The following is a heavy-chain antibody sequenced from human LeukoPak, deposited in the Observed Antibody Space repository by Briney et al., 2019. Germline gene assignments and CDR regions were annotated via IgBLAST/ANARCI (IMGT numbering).Heavy chain of an antibody. V-gene: IGHV1-8*01. Sequence: ASAKVSCKASGYSFTNLVINWVPPAPGQGLEWMGWLNPNSGNKGYAQKYQGTVTMTMNTSITTAYTELSSLRSEDTAVDYGARGPQWRGDYYYMDVWGRGTTVTVSS. D-gene: IGHD6-19*01. CDR1: GYSFTNLV. CDR2: LNPNSGNK. CDR3: ARGPQWRGDYYYMDV. J-gene: IGHJ6*03.